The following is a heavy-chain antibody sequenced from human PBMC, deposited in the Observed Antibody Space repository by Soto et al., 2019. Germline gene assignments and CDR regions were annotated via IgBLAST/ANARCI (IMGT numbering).Heavy chain of an antibody. J-gene: IGHJ4*02. CDR2: ISYDGSDT. D-gene: IGHD6-19*01. V-gene: IGHV3-30*04. CDR3: AKGRSESSAWYALDS. Sequence: QVQLVESGGGVVQPGRSLRVSCAASGFTFSSFAMYWVRQAPGKGLEWVAVISYDGSDTYYTDSVKGRFTISRDNSKNTLNLQMNSLRAEDTAVYYCAKGRSESSAWYALDSWGQGTLVTVSS. CDR1: GFTFSSFA.